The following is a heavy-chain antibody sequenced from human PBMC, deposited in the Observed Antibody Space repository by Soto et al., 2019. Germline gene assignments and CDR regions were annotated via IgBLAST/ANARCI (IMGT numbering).Heavy chain of an antibody. V-gene: IGHV3-74*01. CDR3: ARSPSSGWYYFDY. CDR2: INSDGSTT. D-gene: IGHD6-19*01. J-gene: IGHJ4*02. CDR1: EFTFSNYW. Sequence: EVHLVESGGGLVQPGGSLRLSCAASEFTFSNYWMYWVRQAPGKGLVWVSRINSDGSTTSYADSVKGRFTISRDNAKNTLYLQMNSLRAEDTAVYYCARSPSSGWYYFDYWGQVALVTVSS.